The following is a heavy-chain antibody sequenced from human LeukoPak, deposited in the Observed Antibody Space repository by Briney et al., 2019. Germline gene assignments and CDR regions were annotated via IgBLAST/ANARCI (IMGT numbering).Heavy chain of an antibody. D-gene: IGHD5-12*01. Sequence: GASVKVSCKASGYTFTSYGISWVRQAPGQGLGWMGWISAYNGNTNYAQKLQGRVTMTTDTSTSTAYMELRSLRSDDTAVYYCARGGYSGYDFLGYFDYWGQGTLVTVSS. V-gene: IGHV1-18*01. CDR2: ISAYNGNT. CDR3: ARGGYSGYDFLGYFDY. J-gene: IGHJ4*02. CDR1: GYTFTSYG.